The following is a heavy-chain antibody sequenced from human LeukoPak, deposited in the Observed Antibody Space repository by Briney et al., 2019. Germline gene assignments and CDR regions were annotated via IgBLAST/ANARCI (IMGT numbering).Heavy chain of an antibody. D-gene: IGHD1-26*01. CDR1: GGSISSYY. Sequence: PSETLSLTCTVSGGSISSYYWSWIRQPPGRGLEWIGYIYYSGSTNYNPSLKSRVTISVDTSKNQFSLKLSSVTAADTAVYYCARSESSEYFDYWGQGTLVTVSS. CDR2: IYYSGST. V-gene: IGHV4-59*01. CDR3: ARSESSEYFDY. J-gene: IGHJ4*02.